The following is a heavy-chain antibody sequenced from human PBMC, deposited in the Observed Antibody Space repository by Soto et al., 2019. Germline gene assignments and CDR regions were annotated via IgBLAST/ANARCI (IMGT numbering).Heavy chain of an antibody. CDR3: AKGQVTVVTPGYFHH. CDR1: GFTFSSYG. Sequence: QVQLVESGGGVVQPGRSLRLSCAASGFTFSSYGMHWVRQAPGKGLEWVAVISYDGSNKYYADSVNGRFTISRDNSKNTLYLQMNRLRAEDTAVYYCAKGQVTVVTPGYFHHWGQGTLVTVSS. V-gene: IGHV3-30*18. J-gene: IGHJ1*01. CDR2: ISYDGSNK. D-gene: IGHD2-21*02.